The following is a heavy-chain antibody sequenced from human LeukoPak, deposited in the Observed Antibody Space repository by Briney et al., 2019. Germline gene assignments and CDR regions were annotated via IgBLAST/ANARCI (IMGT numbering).Heavy chain of an antibody. V-gene: IGHV3-74*01. D-gene: IGHD3-16*01. J-gene: IGHJ5*02. Sequence: PGGSLRLSCAASGFVFSSYWMHWVRQVPGKGLVWVSRINTDGSITNYADSVRGRFTISRDNAKRILFLQMNSLRAEDTAVYYCTRDTFGPDDHWGQGTLVTVSS. CDR3: TRDTFGPDDH. CDR2: INTDGSIT. CDR1: GFVFSSYW.